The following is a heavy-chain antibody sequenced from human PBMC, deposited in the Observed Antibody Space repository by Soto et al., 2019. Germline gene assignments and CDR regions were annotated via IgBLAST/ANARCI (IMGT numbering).Heavy chain of an antibody. J-gene: IGHJ4*02. CDR2: IRSKAYGGTT. CDR1: GFTFGDYA. V-gene: IGHV3-49*03. CDR3: TRAISSGWYGIPDY. Sequence: GGSLRLSCTASGFTFGDYAMSWFRQAPGKGLEWVGFIRSKAYGGTTEYAASVKGRFTISRDDSKSIASLQMNSLKIEDTAVYHCTRAISSGWYGIPDYWGQGTLVTVSS. D-gene: IGHD6-19*01.